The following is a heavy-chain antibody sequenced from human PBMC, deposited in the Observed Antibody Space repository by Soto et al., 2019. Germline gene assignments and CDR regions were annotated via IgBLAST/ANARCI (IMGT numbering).Heavy chain of an antibody. V-gene: IGHV4-61*05. Sequence: AETLSLTCTVSGGSISSSNYYWGWIRQPPGKGLEWIGYIYYSGSTNYNPSLKSRVTISVDTSKNQFSLKLSSVTAADTAVYYCARTTGYYVYHYYYMDVWGKGTTVTVSS. CDR2: IYYSGST. J-gene: IGHJ6*03. D-gene: IGHD3-9*01. CDR1: GGSISSSNYY. CDR3: ARTTGYYVYHYYYMDV.